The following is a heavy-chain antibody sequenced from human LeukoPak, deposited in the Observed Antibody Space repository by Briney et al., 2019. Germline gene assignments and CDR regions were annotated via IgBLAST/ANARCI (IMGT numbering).Heavy chain of an antibody. CDR1: GFTFSSYA. CDR3: AKDGGYYYDSSAPGYYMDV. Sequence: GGSLRLSCAASGFTFSSYAMSWVRQAPGKGLEWVAFIRYGGSNKYYADSVKGRFTISRDNSKNTLYLQMNSLRAEDTAVYYCAKDGGYYYDSSAPGYYMDVWGKGTTVTVSS. V-gene: IGHV3-30*02. D-gene: IGHD3-22*01. J-gene: IGHJ6*03. CDR2: IRYGGSNK.